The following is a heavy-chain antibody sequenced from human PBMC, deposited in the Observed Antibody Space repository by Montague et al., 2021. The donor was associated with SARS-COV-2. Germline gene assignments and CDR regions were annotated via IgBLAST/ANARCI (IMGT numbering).Heavy chain of an antibody. CDR3: ARSGDPGTTVTYLY. V-gene: IGHV4-39*07. CDR1: GGSISTIDNF. D-gene: IGHD4-11*01. CDR2: ISYTGST. J-gene: IGHJ4*02. Sequence: SETLSLTCTFSGGSISTIDNFWGWIRQPPGKGLEWIGSISYTGSTYHNPSLKSRVTMSVDTSKNQFSLTLISVTAADTAVYYCARSGDPGTTVTYLYWGQGTLVTVSS.